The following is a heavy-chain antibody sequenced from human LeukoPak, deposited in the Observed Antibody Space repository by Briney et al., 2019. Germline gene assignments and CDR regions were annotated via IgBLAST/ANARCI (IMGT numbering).Heavy chain of an antibody. V-gene: IGHV3-23*01. J-gene: IGHJ4*02. Sequence: GGSLRLSCAISGFIFNTNGMNWVRQSPGKGLEWLATIAGGDERTYYADSVKGRFAISRDNSKNTVFLHMNSLRVEDTAVYYCARGVDWSLDYWGQGTPVTVSS. CDR1: GFIFNTNG. D-gene: IGHD1-1*01. CDR3: ARGVDWSLDY. CDR2: IAGGDERT.